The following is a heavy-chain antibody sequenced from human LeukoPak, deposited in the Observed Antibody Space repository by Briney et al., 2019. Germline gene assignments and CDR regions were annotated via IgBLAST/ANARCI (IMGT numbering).Heavy chain of an antibody. D-gene: IGHD3-3*01. CDR3: AKENDFVY. Sequence: PGGSLRLSCAASGFTFGNYDMHWVRQAPGKGLEWVAVISYDGTNKYYADSVKGRFTISRDNSKSTLYLQMNSLRAEDTAVYYCAKENDFVYWGQGTLVTVSS. CDR1: GFTFGNYD. CDR2: ISYDGTNK. J-gene: IGHJ4*02. V-gene: IGHV3-30*18.